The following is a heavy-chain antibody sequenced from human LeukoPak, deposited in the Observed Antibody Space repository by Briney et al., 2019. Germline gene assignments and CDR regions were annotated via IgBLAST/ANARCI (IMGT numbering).Heavy chain of an antibody. J-gene: IGHJ6*02. CDR1: RYTFTGYY. CDR3: ARDMSRDDYYGMDV. V-gene: IGHV1-2*02. Sequence: GASVKVSCKASRYTFTGYYMHWVRQAPGQGLEWMGWINPNSGGTNYAQKFQGRVTMTRDTSISTAYMELSRLRSDDTAVYYCARDMSRDDYYGMDVWGQGTAVTVSS. CDR2: INPNSGGT. D-gene: IGHD2-21*02.